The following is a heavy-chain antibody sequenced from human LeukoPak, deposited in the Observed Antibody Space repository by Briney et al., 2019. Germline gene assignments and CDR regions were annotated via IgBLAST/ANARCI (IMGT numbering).Heavy chain of an antibody. CDR1: GFTFSSYS. Sequence: GGSLRLSCAASGFTFSSYSMHWVRQAPGKGLEWVSSITTSGSPISYADSVKGRFTTSRDNAKNSLYLQMNSLRPEDTAVYYCVSYYTFDYWGQGALVTVSS. J-gene: IGHJ4*02. D-gene: IGHD3-10*01. V-gene: IGHV3-48*04. CDR2: ITTSGSPI. CDR3: VSYYTFDY.